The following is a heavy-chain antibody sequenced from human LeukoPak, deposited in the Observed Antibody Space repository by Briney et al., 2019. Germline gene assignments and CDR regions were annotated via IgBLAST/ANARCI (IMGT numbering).Heavy chain of an antibody. CDR1: GGSISSYY. CDR2: IYYNGNT. J-gene: IGHJ6*02. CDR3: ARGRGNYYGMDV. Sequence: SETLSLTCTVSGGSISSYYWSWIRQLPGKGLEWIGYIYYNGNTNYSPSLKSRVTMSVDTSKNLFSLKVSSVTAADTAVYYCARGRGNYYGMDVWGQGTTVTVSS. V-gene: IGHV4-59*01.